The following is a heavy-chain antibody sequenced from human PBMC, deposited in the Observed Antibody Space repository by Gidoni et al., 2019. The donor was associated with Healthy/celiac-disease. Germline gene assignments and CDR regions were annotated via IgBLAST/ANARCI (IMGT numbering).Heavy chain of an antibody. CDR1: GFTFDDSA. CDR2: ISWKSGSI. Sequence: EVQLVESGGGLVQPGRSLRLSCAASGFTFDDSAMHWVRQAPGKGLGWVSGISWKSGSIGYADSVKGGFTIPRENAKNSLYRQMNSLRAEDTAVYYCAKGQLAGGQGKHFDYWGQGTLVTVSS. D-gene: IGHD1-1*01. V-gene: IGHV3-9*01. J-gene: IGHJ4*02. CDR3: AKGQLAGGQGKHFDY.